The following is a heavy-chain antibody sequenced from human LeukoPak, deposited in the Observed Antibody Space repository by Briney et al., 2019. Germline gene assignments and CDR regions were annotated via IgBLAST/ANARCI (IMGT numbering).Heavy chain of an antibody. CDR1: GYSFTSYW. CDR3: AGNRENCGGACYNRGVDI. CDR2: IDPSDSYT. V-gene: IGHV5-10-1*01. J-gene: IGHJ3*02. D-gene: IGHD2-21*02. Sequence: GESLKISCKGSGYSFTSYWISWVRQMPGKGLEWMGRIDPSDSYTNYSPSFQGHVTISADESISTASLQWSRLKASATAMYYCAGNRENCGGACYNRGVDIGGQGTMAAVSS.